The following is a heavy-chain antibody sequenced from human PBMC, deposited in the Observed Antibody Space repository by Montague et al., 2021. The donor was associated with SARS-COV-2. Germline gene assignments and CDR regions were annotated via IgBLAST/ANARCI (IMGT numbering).Heavy chain of an antibody. Sequence: SETLSLTCAVYGGSFSGYYWSWIRQPPGKGLEWIGEINHSGSTNYNPSLKSRVTISVGTSKNQFSLKLSSVTAADTAVYYCARRGYSYYYYGMDVWGQGTTVTVSS. CDR3: ARRGYSYYYYGMDV. V-gene: IGHV4-34*01. D-gene: IGHD5-24*01. CDR1: GGSFSGYY. CDR2: INHSGST. J-gene: IGHJ6*02.